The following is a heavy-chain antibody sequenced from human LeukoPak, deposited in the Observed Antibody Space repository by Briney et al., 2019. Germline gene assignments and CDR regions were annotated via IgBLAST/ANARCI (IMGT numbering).Heavy chain of an antibody. CDR3: AREGSFDSSGYNDALDI. CDR1: GFTFSSYS. D-gene: IGHD3-22*01. V-gene: IGHV3-21*04. CDR2: ISSSSSYI. Sequence: GGSLRLSCAASGFTFSSYSMNWVRQAPGKGLEWVSSISSSSSYIYYADSVKGRFTISRDNSKNTLYLRMNSLRAEDTAVYYCAREGSFDSSGYNDALDIWGQGTMVTVSA. J-gene: IGHJ3*02.